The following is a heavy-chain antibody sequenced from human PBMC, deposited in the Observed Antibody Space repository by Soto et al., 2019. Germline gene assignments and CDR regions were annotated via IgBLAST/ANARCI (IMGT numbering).Heavy chain of an antibody. J-gene: IGHJ5*02. CDR1: TFSMYS. CDR3: TRDHGRSYDSWFDP. Sequence: GGSLRLSCNFTFSMYSMNWVRQAPGKGLEWVASISSGSAFIKYADSVKGRFSISRDNAKNSVSLQMNSLRAEDTAMYYCTRDHGRSYDSWFDPWGRGTLVTVSS. V-gene: IGHV3-21*01. D-gene: IGHD1-26*01. CDR2: ISSGSAFI.